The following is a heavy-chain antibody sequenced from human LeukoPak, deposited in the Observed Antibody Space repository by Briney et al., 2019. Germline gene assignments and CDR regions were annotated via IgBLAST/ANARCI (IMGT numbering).Heavy chain of an antibody. V-gene: IGHV1-69*06. CDR2: IIPIFGTA. CDR3: ASSTPYDSSGPAY. Sequence: SVKVSCKASGGTFSSYAISWVRQAPGQGLEWMGRIIPIFGTANYAQKFQGRVTITADKSTSTAYLELSSLRSEDTAVYYCASSTPYDSSGPAYWGPGTLVTVSS. D-gene: IGHD3-22*01. J-gene: IGHJ4*02. CDR1: GGTFSSYA.